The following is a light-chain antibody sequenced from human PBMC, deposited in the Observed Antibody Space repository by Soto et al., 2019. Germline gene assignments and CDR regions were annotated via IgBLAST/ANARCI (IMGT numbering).Light chain of an antibody. CDR2: DVR. CDR3: SSYTSISTYA. V-gene: IGLV2-14*01. J-gene: IGLJ1*01. Sequence: QSVLTQPASVSGSPGQSITISCTGTSSDVGGYNFVSWYQQHPGKAPKFMIYDVRNRPSGVSNRFSGSKSVNTASLTISGLQAEDEADYYCSSYTSISTYAFGTGTKVTVL. CDR1: SSDVGGYNF.